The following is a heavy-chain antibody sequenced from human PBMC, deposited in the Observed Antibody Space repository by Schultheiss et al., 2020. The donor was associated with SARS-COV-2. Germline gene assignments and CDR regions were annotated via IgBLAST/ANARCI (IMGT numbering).Heavy chain of an antibody. CDR1: GGSISSSSYY. CDR2: IYTSGST. D-gene: IGHD6-13*01. J-gene: IGHJ6*02. CDR3: ARDPLKGGIAAISGDGMDV. Sequence: SQTLSLTCTVSGGSISSSSYYWGWIRQPPGKGLEWIGSIYTSGSTNYNPSLKSRVTISVDTSKNQFSLKLSSVTAADTAVYYCARDPLKGGIAAISGDGMDVWGQGTTVTVSS. V-gene: IGHV4-39*07.